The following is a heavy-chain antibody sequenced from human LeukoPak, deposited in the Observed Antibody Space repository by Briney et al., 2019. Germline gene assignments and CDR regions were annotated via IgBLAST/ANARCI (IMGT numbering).Heavy chain of an antibody. Sequence: ASVKVSCKTSGYTFISYDFSWVRQAPGQGLEWMGWISAYNGNTNYAQKLQGRVTMTTDTSTSTAYMDLRSLRSDDTAVYYCARVRYSYGSAYFDYWGQGTLVTVSS. V-gene: IGHV1-18*01. J-gene: IGHJ4*02. D-gene: IGHD5-18*01. CDR1: GYTFISYD. CDR3: ARVRYSYGSAYFDY. CDR2: ISAYNGNT.